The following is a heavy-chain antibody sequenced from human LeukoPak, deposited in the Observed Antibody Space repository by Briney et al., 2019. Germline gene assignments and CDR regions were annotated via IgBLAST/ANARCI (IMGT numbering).Heavy chain of an antibody. D-gene: IGHD4-17*01. CDR2: ISSSSSYI. CDR1: GFTFSSYS. Sequence: KPGGSLRLSCAASGFTFSSYSMNWVRQAPGKGLEWVSSISSSSSYIYYADSVKGRFTISRDNAKNSLYLQMNSLRAEDTAVYYCATRWTSYGDYVDYWGQGTLVTVSS. CDR3: ATRWTSYGDYVDY. J-gene: IGHJ4*02. V-gene: IGHV3-21*01.